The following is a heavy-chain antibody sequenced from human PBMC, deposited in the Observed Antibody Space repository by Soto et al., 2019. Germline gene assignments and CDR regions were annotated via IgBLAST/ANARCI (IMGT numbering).Heavy chain of an antibody. CDR1: GFTFSDHY. Sequence: VRLSCAASGFTFSDHYMSWIRQAPGKGLEWVSYISSSGDIIYYADSVKGRFTISRDNAKNSLYLQMNSLRAEDTAVYYCARDLGYCDSSGYFDYWGQGTLVTVSS. J-gene: IGHJ4*02. D-gene: IGHD3-22*01. CDR3: ARDLGYCDSSGYFDY. CDR2: ISSSGDII. V-gene: IGHV3-11*01.